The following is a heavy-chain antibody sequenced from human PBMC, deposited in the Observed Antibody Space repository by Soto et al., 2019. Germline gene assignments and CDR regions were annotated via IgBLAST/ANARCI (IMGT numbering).Heavy chain of an antibody. J-gene: IGHJ4*02. D-gene: IGHD3-16*01. CDR1: GGSITSSGYY. Sequence: QVQLQESGPGLVKPSQTLSLTCTVSGGSITSSGYYWSWIRQHPGEGLEWIGFTSNSGSTSYNPSLTGRVTLSVDTSSRPFSLNLQSVTAADTIFYFCARGGGSTKVDYWGQGTLVTVSP. V-gene: IGHV4-31*03. CDR3: ARGGGSTKVDY. CDR2: TSNSGST.